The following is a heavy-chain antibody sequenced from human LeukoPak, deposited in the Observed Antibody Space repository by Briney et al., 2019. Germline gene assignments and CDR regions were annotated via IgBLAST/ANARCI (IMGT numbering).Heavy chain of an antibody. J-gene: IGHJ6*02. V-gene: IGHV7-4-1*02. CDR1: GYTFTSYA. Sequence: ASVKVSCKASGYTFTSYAMNWVRQAPGQGLEWMGWIITNTGNPTYAQGFTGRFVFSLDTSVSTAYLQISSLKAEDTAVYYCARVSPRVGGDYYYYGMDVWGQGTTVTVSS. CDR2: IITNTGNP. CDR3: ARVSPRVGGDYYYYGMDV. D-gene: IGHD1-26*01.